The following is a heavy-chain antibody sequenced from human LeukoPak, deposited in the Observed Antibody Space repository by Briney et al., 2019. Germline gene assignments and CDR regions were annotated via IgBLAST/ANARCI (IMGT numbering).Heavy chain of an antibody. CDR3: AKRGVVIRVILVGFHKEAYYFDS. V-gene: IGHV3-23*01. J-gene: IGHJ4*02. Sequence: GSLRLSCAASGITLSNYGMSWVRQAPGKGREWVAGISGSGGSTNYADSVKGRFTISRDKPKNTLYLQMNSLRAEDTAVYFCAKRGVVIRVILVGFHKEAYYFDSWGQGALVTVSS. CDR2: ISGSGGST. CDR1: GITLSNYG. D-gene: IGHD3-22*01.